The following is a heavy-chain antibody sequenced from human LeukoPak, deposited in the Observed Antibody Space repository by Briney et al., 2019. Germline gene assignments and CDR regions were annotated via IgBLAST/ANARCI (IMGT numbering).Heavy chain of an antibody. CDR2: IYISGST. Sequence: LETLSLTCTVSGGSIGNYYWSWIRQPAGKGLGWIGRIYISGSTNYNPSLKSRVTMSVDTYKNQFSLKLSSVTAADTAVYYCARGGYEYYYMDVWGKGTTVTVSS. J-gene: IGHJ6*03. V-gene: IGHV4-4*07. CDR3: ARGGYEYYYMDV. CDR1: GGSIGNYY. D-gene: IGHD3-16*01.